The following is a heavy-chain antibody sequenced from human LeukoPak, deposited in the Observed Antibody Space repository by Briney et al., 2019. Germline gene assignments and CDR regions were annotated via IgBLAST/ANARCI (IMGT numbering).Heavy chain of an antibody. CDR2: IYSGDST. CDR3: AKGLYYYGSSGFPA. Sequence: GGSLRLSCAASGFTVSSNYMSWVRQAPGKGLEWVSVIYSGDSTYYADSVKGRFTISRDNSKNTLYLQMNSLRAEDTAVYYCAKGLYYYGSSGFPAWGQGTLVTVSS. V-gene: IGHV3-66*01. J-gene: IGHJ5*02. CDR1: GFTVSSNY. D-gene: IGHD3-22*01.